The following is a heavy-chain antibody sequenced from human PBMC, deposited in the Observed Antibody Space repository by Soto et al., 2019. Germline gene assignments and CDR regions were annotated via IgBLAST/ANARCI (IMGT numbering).Heavy chain of an antibody. CDR2: ISGSGGST. CDR3: AKLAYYYGSGSPRGYFDY. CDR1: GFTFSSYA. V-gene: IGHV3-23*01. D-gene: IGHD3-10*01. J-gene: IGHJ4*02. Sequence: GGSLRLSCAASGFTFSSYAMSWVRQAPGKGLEWVSAISGSGGSTYYADSVKGRFTISRDNSKNKLYLQMNSLRAEDTAVYYCAKLAYYYGSGSPRGYFDYWGQGTLVTVSS.